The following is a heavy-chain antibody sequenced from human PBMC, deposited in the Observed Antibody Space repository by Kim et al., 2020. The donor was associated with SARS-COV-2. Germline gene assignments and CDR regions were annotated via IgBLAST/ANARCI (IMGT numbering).Heavy chain of an antibody. CDR1: GGSVSSGSYY. D-gene: IGHD2-2*01. CDR3: ARRKAWETVVPAAKPLYDYYGMDV. J-gene: IGHJ6*02. Sequence: SETLSLTCTVSGGSVSSGSYYWSWIRQPPGKGLEWIGYIYYSGSTNYNPSLKSRVTISVDTSKNQFSLKLSSVTAADTAVYYCARRKAWETVVPAAKPLYDYYGMDVWGQGTTVTVSS. CDR2: IYYSGST. V-gene: IGHV4-61*01.